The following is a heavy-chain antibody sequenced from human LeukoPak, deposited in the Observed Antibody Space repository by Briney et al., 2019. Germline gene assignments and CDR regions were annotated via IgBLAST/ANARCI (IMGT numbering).Heavy chain of an antibody. CDR3: ARGHIATAGTVFDY. CDR2: INHRGST. CDR1: GRSVSGFS. V-gene: IGHV4-34*01. J-gene: IGHJ4*02. Sequence: SETLSLTFCVLGRSVSGFSWSWIRQSPRKGLEWIGEINHRGSTSYIPSLKSRVTISIDTSKNQFSLNLSSVTAADTAVYYCARGHIATAGTVFDYWGQGTLVTVSS. D-gene: IGHD6-13*01.